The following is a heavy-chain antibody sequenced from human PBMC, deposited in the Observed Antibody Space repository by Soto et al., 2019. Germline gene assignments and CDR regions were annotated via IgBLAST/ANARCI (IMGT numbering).Heavy chain of an antibody. J-gene: IGHJ6*02. Sequence: PSETLSLTCAVYGGSFSGYYWSWIRQPPGKGLEWIGEISHRGNTNYNPSLKSRVTISVDTSENQFSLNLSSLTAADTAVYYCAREDAVQWFAKGYYGMDVWGQGNKGTVS. CDR1: GGSFSGYY. V-gene: IGHV4-34*01. D-gene: IGHD2-8*01. CDR3: AREDAVQWFAKGYYGMDV. CDR2: ISHRGNT.